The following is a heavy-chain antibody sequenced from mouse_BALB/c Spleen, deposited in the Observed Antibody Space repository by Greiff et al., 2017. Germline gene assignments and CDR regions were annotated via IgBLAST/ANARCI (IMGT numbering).Heavy chain of an antibody. V-gene: IGHV1S56*01. Sequence: VQLQQSGPELVKPGASVRISCKASGYTFTSYYIHWVKQRPGQGLEWIGWIYPGNVNTKYNEKFKGKATLTADKSSSTAYMQLSSLTSEDSAVYFCARSELRSSFFDYWGQGTTLTVSS. CDR3: ARSELRSSFFDY. CDR2: IYPGNVNT. J-gene: IGHJ2*01. CDR1: GYTFTSYY. D-gene: IGHD1-1*01.